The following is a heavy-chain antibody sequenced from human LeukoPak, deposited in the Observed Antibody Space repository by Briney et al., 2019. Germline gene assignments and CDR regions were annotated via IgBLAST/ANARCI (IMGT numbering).Heavy chain of an antibody. J-gene: IGHJ4*02. Sequence: GGSLRRSCAASGFTFDDYGMSWVRQAPGKGLEWGSGINWNGGSTGYADSVKGRFTISRDNAKNSLYLQMNSLRAEDTALYYCARALIYYYDSSGYYFDYWGQGTLVTVSS. CDR3: ARALIYYYDSSGYYFDY. V-gene: IGHV3-20*04. D-gene: IGHD3-22*01. CDR1: GFTFDDYG. CDR2: INWNGGST.